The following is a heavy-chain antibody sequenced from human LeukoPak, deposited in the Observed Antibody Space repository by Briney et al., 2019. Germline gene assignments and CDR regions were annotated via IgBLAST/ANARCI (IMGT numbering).Heavy chain of an antibody. CDR3: ARRWLQSYAFDI. V-gene: IGHV3-48*03. Sequence: GGSLRLSCAASGFTFSSYEMNWVRQAPGKGLEWVSYISSSGSTIYYADSVKGRFTISRDNAKKSLYLQMNSLRAEDTAVYYCARRWLQSYAFDIWGQGTMVTVSS. CDR1: GFTFSSYE. D-gene: IGHD5-24*01. CDR2: ISSSGSTI. J-gene: IGHJ3*02.